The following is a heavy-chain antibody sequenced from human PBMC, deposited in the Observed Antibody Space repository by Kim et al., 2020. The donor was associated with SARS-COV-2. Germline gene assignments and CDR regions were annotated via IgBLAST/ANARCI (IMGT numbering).Heavy chain of an antibody. CDR3: ARTSVATAGEYYYYYGMDV. D-gene: IGHD5-12*01. J-gene: IGHJ6*02. CDR2: IYYSGST. Sequence: SETLSLTCTVSGGSVSSGSYYWSWLRQPPGKGLEWIGYIYYSGSTNYNPSLKSRATISVDTSKNQFSLKLSSVTAADTAVYYCARTSVATAGEYYYYYGMDVSGQGTTVTVSS. CDR1: GGSVSSGSYY. V-gene: IGHV4-61*01.